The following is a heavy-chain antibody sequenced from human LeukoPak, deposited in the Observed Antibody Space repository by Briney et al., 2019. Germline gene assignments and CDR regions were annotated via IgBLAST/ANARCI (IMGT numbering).Heavy chain of an antibody. D-gene: IGHD3-16*01. V-gene: IGHV3-30-3*01. CDR1: GFTFNNFP. J-gene: IGHJ4*02. CDR2: ISYDGSNK. CDR3: ARGGGNCLDY. Sequence: GGSLRLSCAASGFTFNNFPMHWVRQAPGKGLEWVAVISYDGSNKYYADSVKGRFTISRNNSKNTLYLQMNSLRAEDTAVYYCARGGGNCLDYWGQGTLVAVSS.